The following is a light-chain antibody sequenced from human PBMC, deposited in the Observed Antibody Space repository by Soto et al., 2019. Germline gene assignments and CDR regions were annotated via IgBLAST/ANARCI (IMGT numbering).Light chain of an antibody. Sequence: TLSVSAGGEGVVSCGGSQSVSSNLAWYQQKPGQAPRLLIYGASTRATGIPARFSGSGSGTEFTLTISSQSSEAAALYSCQLYHYWSPITFVQGTRLEIK. CDR2: GAS. CDR3: QLYHYWSPIT. V-gene: IGKV3D-15*01. CDR1: QSVSSN. J-gene: IGKJ5*01.